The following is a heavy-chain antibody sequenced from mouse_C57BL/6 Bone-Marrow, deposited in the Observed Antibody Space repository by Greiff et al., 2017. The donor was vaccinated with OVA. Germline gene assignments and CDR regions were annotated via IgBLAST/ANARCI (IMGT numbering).Heavy chain of an antibody. CDR3: AWLLRNFDY. Sequence: QVQLKQSGAELVKPGASVKVSCKASGYTLTSYWMHWVKQRPGKGLEWIGRIHPSDSDTNYNQKFKGKVTLTVDKSSSTSYMQLISLTSEDSAVYYCAWLLRNFDYWGQGTTLTVSS. J-gene: IGHJ2*01. V-gene: IGHV1-74*01. CDR2: IHPSDSDT. CDR1: GYTLTSYW. D-gene: IGHD2-3*01.